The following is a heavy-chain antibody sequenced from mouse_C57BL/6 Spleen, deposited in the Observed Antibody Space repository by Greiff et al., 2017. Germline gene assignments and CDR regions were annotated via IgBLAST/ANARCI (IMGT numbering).Heavy chain of an antibody. D-gene: IGHD1-1*01. CDR2: ISYDGSN. V-gene: IGHV3-6*01. CDR1: GYSITSGYY. J-gene: IGHJ1*03. CDR3: ARGGYYGSSYGYFDV. Sequence: QLQQSGPGLVKPSQSLSLTCSVTGYSITSGYYWNWIRQFPGNKLEWMGYISYDGSNNYNPSLKNRISITRDTSKNQIFLKLNSVTTEDTATYYCARGGYYGSSYGYFDVWGTGTTVTVSS.